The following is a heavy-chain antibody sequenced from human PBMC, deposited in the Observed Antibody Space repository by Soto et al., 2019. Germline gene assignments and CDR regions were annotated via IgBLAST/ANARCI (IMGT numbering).Heavy chain of an antibody. CDR2: ISWNSGSI. CDR1: GFTFDDYA. J-gene: IGHJ3*02. CDR3: AKHLEGYYYGSGSHGSDAFDI. V-gene: IGHV3-9*01. D-gene: IGHD3-10*01. Sequence: EVQLVESGGGLVQPGRSLRLSCAASGFTFDDYAMHWVRQAPGKGLEWVSGISWNSGSIGYADSVKGRFTISRDNAKNSLYLQMNSLRAEDTALYYCAKHLEGYYYGSGSHGSDAFDIWGQGTMVTVSS.